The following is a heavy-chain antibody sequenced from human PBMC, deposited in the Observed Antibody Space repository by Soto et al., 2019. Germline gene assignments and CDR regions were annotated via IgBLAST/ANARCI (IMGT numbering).Heavy chain of an antibody. CDR2: IDTSGTST. V-gene: IGHV3-74*01. J-gene: IGHJ3*02. D-gene: IGHD2-2*01. CDR3: ARLYCSSPSCYSVGAFEI. Sequence: GALRLSCGASGFTFTNFWMHWVRQVPGKGLVWVSRIDTSGTSTSYADSVKGRFTISRDNSKNTVYLQMNSLRAEDTAMYYCARLYCSSPSCYSVGAFEIRGQGTMVTVSS. CDR1: GFTFTNFW.